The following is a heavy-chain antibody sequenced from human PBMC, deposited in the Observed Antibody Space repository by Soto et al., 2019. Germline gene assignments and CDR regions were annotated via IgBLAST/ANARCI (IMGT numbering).Heavy chain of an antibody. Sequence: SETLSLTCTVSGGSVSSGSYYWNWIRQPPGKGLEWIGYIYYSGSTNYNPSLKSRVTISVDTSKNQFSLKLSSVTAADTAVYYCAREWYYYDSSGFQHWGQGTLVTVSS. J-gene: IGHJ1*01. CDR1: GGSVSSGSYY. CDR3: AREWYYYDSSGFQH. D-gene: IGHD3-22*01. CDR2: IYYSGST. V-gene: IGHV4-61*01.